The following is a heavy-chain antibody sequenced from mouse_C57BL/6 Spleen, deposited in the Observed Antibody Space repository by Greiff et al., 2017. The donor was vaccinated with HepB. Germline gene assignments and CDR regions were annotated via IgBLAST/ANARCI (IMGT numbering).Heavy chain of an antibody. V-gene: IGHV1-82*01. J-gene: IGHJ2*01. Sequence: QVQLQQSGPELVKPGASVKISCKASGYAFSSSWMNWVKQRPGKGLEWIGRIYPGDGDTNYNGKFKGKATLTADKSSSTAYMQLSSLTSEDSAVYFCARSHYDYDGLADYWGQGTTLTVSS. CDR3: ARSHYDYDGLADY. CDR1: GYAFSSSW. D-gene: IGHD2-4*01. CDR2: IYPGDGDT.